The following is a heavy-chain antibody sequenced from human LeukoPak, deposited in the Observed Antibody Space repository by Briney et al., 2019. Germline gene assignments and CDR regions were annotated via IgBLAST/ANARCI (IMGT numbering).Heavy chain of an antibody. Sequence: SETLSLTCTVSGGSISSYFWNWIRQPPGKGLEWIGRIYTSGSTNYNPSLKSRVTISVDTSKNQFSLKLSSVTAADTAVYYCARDYCSSTSCYLGRYYMDVWGKGTTVTVSS. J-gene: IGHJ6*03. D-gene: IGHD2-2*01. V-gene: IGHV4-4*08. CDR3: ARDYCSSTSCYLGRYYMDV. CDR2: IYTSGST. CDR1: GGSISSYF.